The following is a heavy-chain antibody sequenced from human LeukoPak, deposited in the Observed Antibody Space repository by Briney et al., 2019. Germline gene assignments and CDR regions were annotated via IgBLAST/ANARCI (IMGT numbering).Heavy chain of an antibody. J-gene: IGHJ6*02. CDR1: GGSISSYY. D-gene: IGHD3-10*01. CDR2: IYYSGST. Sequence: SETLSLTCTVSGGSISSYYWSWIRQPPGKGLEWIGYIYYSGSTNYNPSLKSRVTISVDTSKNQFSLKLSSVTAADTAVYYCARRVPYYGSGSYQYYYGMDVRGQGTTVTVSS. CDR3: ARRVPYYGSGSYQYYYGMDV. V-gene: IGHV4-59*08.